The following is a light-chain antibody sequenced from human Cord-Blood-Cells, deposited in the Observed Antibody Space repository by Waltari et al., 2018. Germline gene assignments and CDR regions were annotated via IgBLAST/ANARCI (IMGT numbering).Light chain of an antibody. CDR3: SSYTSSSTWV. CDR1: SSDVGGYNY. J-gene: IGLJ3*02. CDR2: YVS. V-gene: IGLV2-14*03. Sequence: QSALTQPASVSGSPGQSITISCTGTSSDVGGYNYVSWYHQHPVKAPKLMIYYVSNRPSGVSNRFSGSKSGNTASLTISGLQAEDEADYYCSSYTSSSTWVFGGGTKLTVL.